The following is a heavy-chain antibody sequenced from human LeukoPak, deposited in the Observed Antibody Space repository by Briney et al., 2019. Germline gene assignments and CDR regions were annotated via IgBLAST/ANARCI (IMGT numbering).Heavy chain of an antibody. D-gene: IGHD1-26*01. V-gene: IGHV3-9*01. CDR1: GFTFDDYA. J-gene: IGHJ6*03. CDR2: INWNSGSI. CDR3: ARGGGIVGASNRYYYYYMDV. Sequence: PGGSLRLSCAASGFTFDDYAMHWVRQTPGKGLEWVSGINWNSGSIDYADSVKGRFTISRDNAKNPLYLQMNNLRAGDTALYYCARGGGIVGASNRYYYYYMDVWGKGTTVTISS.